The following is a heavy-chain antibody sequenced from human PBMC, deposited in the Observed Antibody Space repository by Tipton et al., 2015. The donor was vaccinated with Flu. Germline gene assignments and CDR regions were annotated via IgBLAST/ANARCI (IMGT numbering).Heavy chain of an antibody. CDR1: GGSFSGYY. CDR2: INHSGST. Sequence: TLSLTCAVYGGSFSGYYWSWIRQPPGKGLEWIGEINHSGSTNYNPSLKSRVTISVDTSKNQFSLKLSSVTAADMAVYYCAAEGDFWSGSWFDPWGQGTLVTVSS. D-gene: IGHD3-3*01. J-gene: IGHJ5*02. V-gene: IGHV4-34*01. CDR3: AAEGDFWSGSWFDP.